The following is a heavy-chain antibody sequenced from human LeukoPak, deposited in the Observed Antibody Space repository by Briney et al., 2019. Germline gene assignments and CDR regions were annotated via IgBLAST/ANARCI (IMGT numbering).Heavy chain of an antibody. J-gene: IGHJ1*01. CDR3: AFLPPGH. CDR1: GFTFSDYW. CDR2: IKSDGSRI. Sequence: QTGGSLRLSCAASGFTFSDYWMDWVRQAPGKGLVWVSRIKSDGSRITYADSVRGRFTISRDNAKNTLYLQMNSLRAEDTAVYYCAFLPPGHWGQGTLVTVSS. V-gene: IGHV3-74*01. D-gene: IGHD3-3*01.